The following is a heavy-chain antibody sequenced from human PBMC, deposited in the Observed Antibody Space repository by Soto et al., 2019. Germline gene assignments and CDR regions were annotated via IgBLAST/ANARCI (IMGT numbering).Heavy chain of an antibody. J-gene: IGHJ6*02. CDR2: IYYSGNT. CDR1: GGSISSGDYY. D-gene: IGHD3-10*01. CDR3: ARDRYYGSGTYYNFYYGMDV. Sequence: SETLSLTCSVSGGSISSGDYYWNWIRQPPGKGLEWIGYIYYSGNTYYNPSLRSRVTISLDRSENQFSLKLSFVTAADTAVYYCARDRYYGSGTYYNFYYGMDVWGQGTTVTV. V-gene: IGHV4-30-4*01.